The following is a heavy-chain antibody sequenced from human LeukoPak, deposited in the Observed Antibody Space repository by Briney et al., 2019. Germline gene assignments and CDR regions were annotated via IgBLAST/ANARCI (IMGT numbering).Heavy chain of an antibody. D-gene: IGHD4-17*01. Sequence: SVKVSCKASGGTFSSSAIIWVRQPPGQGLDWMGGIIPIFGTANYAQKFQGRVTITTDESTSTAYMELSSLRSEDTAVYYCARRSNGDYFDYWGQGTLVTVSS. V-gene: IGHV1-69*05. CDR3: ARRSNGDYFDY. CDR1: GGTFSSSA. J-gene: IGHJ4*02. CDR2: IIPIFGTA.